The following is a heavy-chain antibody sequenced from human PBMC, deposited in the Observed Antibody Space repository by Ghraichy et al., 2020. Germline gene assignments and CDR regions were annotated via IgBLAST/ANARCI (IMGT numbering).Heavy chain of an antibody. CDR2: IYYSGST. Sequence: LETLSLTCTVSGGSISSYYWSWIRQPPGKGLEWIGYIYYSGSTNYNPSLKSRVTISVDTSKNQFSLKLSSVTAADTAVYYCAREIITIFGVVTSGAFDIWGQGTMVTVSS. J-gene: IGHJ3*02. CDR3: AREIITIFGVVTSGAFDI. D-gene: IGHD3-3*01. V-gene: IGHV4-59*12. CDR1: GGSISSYY.